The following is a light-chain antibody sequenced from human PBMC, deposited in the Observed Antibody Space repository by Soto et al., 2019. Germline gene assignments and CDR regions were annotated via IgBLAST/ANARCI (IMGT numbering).Light chain of an antibody. V-gene: IGLV2-14*01. J-gene: IGLJ1*01. CDR2: DVS. CDR1: SSDVGGYNY. CDR3: SSYTSSSALYV. Sequence: QSVLTQPASVSGSPGQSITIPCTGTSSDVGGYNYVSWYQQHPGKAPKLMIYDVSNRPSGVSNRFSGSKSGNTASLTISGLQAEDEADYYCSSYTSSSALYVFGTGTRSPS.